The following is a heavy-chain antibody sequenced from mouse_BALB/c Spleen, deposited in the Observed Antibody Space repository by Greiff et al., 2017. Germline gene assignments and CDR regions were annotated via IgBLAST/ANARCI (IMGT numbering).Heavy chain of an antibody. CDR1: GYTFTSYW. V-gene: IGHV1-7*01. CDR3: ARPRNAMDY. Sequence: VKLMESGAELAKPGASVKMSCKASGYTFTSYWMHWVKQRPGQGLEWIGYINPSTGYTEYNQKFKDKATLTADKSSSTAYMQLSSLTSEDSAVYYCARPRNAMDYWGQGTSVTVSS. J-gene: IGHJ4*01. CDR2: INPSTGYT.